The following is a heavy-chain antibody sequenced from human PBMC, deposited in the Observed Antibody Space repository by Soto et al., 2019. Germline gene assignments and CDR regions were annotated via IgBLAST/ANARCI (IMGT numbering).Heavy chain of an antibody. D-gene: IGHD3-22*01. Sequence: SETLSLTCAVYGGSFSGYYWSWIRQPPGKGLEWIGEINHSGSTNYNPSLKSRVTISVDTSKNQFSLKLSSVTAADTAVYYCARGRRITMIVVVISMLAFDIWGQGTMVTVSS. V-gene: IGHV4-34*01. CDR2: INHSGST. J-gene: IGHJ3*02. CDR3: ARGRRITMIVVVISMLAFDI. CDR1: GGSFSGYY.